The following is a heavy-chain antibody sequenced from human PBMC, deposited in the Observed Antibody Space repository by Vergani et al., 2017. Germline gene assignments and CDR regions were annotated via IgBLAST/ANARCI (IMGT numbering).Heavy chain of an antibody. CDR2: ISGPGLST. Sequence: EVHSLKSGGGLVQSGGSLRLSCAASGFTFSNSAVSWVRQAPGRGLAWVSSISGPGLSTYYADSVKGRFSISRDNSKNTVFLQMHSLRAEDTAIYYCAKEEGPNNYWGQGTLVTVSS. V-gene: IGHV3-23*01. CDR3: AKEEGPNNY. J-gene: IGHJ4*02. CDR1: GFTFSNSA.